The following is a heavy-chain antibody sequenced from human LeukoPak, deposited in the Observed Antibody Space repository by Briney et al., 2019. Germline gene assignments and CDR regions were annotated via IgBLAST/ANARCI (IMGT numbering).Heavy chain of an antibody. J-gene: IGHJ4*02. CDR2: INHSGST. Sequence: SETLSLTCAVYGGSFSGYYWSWIRQPPGEGLEWIGEINHSGSTNYNPSLKSRVTISVDTSKNQFSLKLSSVTAADTAVYYCARVAYGGSPRDDYWGQGTLVTVSS. CDR3: ARVAYGGSPRDDY. V-gene: IGHV4-34*01. D-gene: IGHD4-23*01. CDR1: GGSFSGYY.